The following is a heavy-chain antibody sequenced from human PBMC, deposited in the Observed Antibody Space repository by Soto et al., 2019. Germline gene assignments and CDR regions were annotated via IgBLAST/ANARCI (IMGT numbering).Heavy chain of an antibody. CDR1: GGTFSSYA. D-gene: IGHD3-10*01. CDR2: IIPIFGTA. V-gene: IGHV1-69*06. CDR3: GSGSPYYGMDV. Sequence: SVKVSCKASGGTFSSYAISWVRQAPGQGLEWMGGIIPIFGTANYAQKFQGRVTITADKSTSTAYMELSSLRSEDTAVYYYGSGSPYYGMDVWGQGTTVTVSS. J-gene: IGHJ6*02.